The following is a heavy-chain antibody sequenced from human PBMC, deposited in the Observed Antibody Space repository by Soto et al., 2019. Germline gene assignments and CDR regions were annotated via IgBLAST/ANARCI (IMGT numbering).Heavy chain of an antibody. CDR3: ATIHY. CDR1: GGSISSSDW. CDR2: IYRSGST. J-gene: IGHJ4*02. V-gene: IGHV4-4*02. Sequence: QVQLQESGPGLVKPSGTLSLTCAVSGGSISSSDWWTWVRQPPGKGLEWIGEIYRSGSTNYNSSLEXXVTISIDRSKNQISLKLSSVTAADTAIYYCATIHYWGQGTLVTVSS.